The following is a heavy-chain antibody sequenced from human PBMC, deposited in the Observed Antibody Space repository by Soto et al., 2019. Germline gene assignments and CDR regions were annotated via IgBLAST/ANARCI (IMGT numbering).Heavy chain of an antibody. CDR3: ARAYRGYYYYGMDV. J-gene: IGHJ6*02. D-gene: IGHD2-2*01. Sequence: GGSLRLSCAASGFTFSSYDMQWVRQATGKGLEWVSAIGTAGDTYYPGSVKGRFTISRENAKNSLYLQMNSLRAEDTAVYYCARAYRGYYYYGMDVWGQGTTVTVSS. CDR2: IGTAGDT. V-gene: IGHV3-13*01. CDR1: GFTFSSYD.